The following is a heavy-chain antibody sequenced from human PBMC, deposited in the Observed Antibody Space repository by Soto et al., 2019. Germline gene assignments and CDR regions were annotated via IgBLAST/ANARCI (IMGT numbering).Heavy chain of an antibody. V-gene: IGHV1-69*06. CDR1: GGTFSSYA. D-gene: IGHD2-15*01. Sequence: SVKVSCKASGGTFSSYAISWVRQAPGQGLEWMGGIIPIFGTANYAQKFQGRVTITADKSTSTAYMELSSLRYEDTAVYYCARGGYCSGGSRYYCYYYGMDVWGQGTTGTVSS. CDR3: ARGGYCSGGSRYYCYYYGMDV. CDR2: IIPIFGTA. J-gene: IGHJ6*02.